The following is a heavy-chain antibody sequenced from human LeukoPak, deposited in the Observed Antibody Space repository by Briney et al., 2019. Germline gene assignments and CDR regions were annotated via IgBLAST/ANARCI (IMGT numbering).Heavy chain of an antibody. V-gene: IGHV4-59*11. J-gene: IGHJ4*02. CDR3: ARDRGEGIVGTFDY. Sequence: KASETLSLTCTVSGDSISNHYWSWIRQPPGKGRVWIGYIFYSGNTHYNPSLKSRVTMSVDTSKNQFSLRLSSVTTADTAVYYCARDRGEGIVGTFDYWGQGTLVTVSS. CDR2: IFYSGNT. D-gene: IGHD1-26*01. CDR1: GDSISNHY.